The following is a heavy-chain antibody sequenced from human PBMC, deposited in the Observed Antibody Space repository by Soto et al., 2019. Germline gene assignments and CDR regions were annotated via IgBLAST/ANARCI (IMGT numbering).Heavy chain of an antibody. V-gene: IGHV1-69*05. CDR3: GRAKDYYYGMDV. J-gene: IGHJ6*02. CDR2: IIPIFGTA. Sequence: ASVKVSCKASGGTFSSYAISWVRQAPGQGLEWMGGIIPIFGTANYAQKFQGRVTMTRDTSTSTVYMDLSSLRFEDTAVYYCGRAKDYYYGMDVWGQGTTVTVSS. CDR1: GGTFSSYA.